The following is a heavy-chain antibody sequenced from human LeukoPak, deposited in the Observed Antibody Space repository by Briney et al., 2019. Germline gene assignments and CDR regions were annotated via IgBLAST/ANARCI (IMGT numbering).Heavy chain of an antibody. V-gene: IGHV1-69*01. Sequence: ASVKVSCKASGGTFSSYAISWVRQAPGQGLEWMGGIIPIFGTANYAQEFQGRVTITADESTSIAYMELSSLRSEDTAVYYCARDNYLKGGWRYYFDYWGQGTLVTVSS. CDR1: GGTFSSYA. CDR3: ARDNYLKGGWRYYFDY. CDR2: IIPIFGTA. D-gene: IGHD6-19*01. J-gene: IGHJ4*02.